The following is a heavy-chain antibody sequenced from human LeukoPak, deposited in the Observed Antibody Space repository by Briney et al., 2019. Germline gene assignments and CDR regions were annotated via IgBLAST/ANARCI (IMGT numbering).Heavy chain of an antibody. CDR2: IYYSGST. Sequence: PSETLSLTCTVSGGSISSYYWSWIRQPPGKGLEWIGYIYYSGSTNYNPSLKSRVTISVDTSKNQFSLKLSSVTAADTAVYYCARAGRYYGSGSHDYWGQGTLVTVSS. CDR3: ARAGRYYGSGSHDY. D-gene: IGHD3-10*01. CDR1: GGSISSYY. J-gene: IGHJ4*02. V-gene: IGHV4-59*01.